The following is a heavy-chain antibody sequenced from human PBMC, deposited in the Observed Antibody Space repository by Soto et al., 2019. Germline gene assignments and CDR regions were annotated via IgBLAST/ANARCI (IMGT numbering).Heavy chain of an antibody. CDR1: GYTFTSYG. CDR2: ISAYNGNT. J-gene: IGHJ4*02. CDR3: ARGRGYCGGDCYLIPYDS. D-gene: IGHD2-21*02. V-gene: IGHV1-18*01. Sequence: ASVKVSCKASGYTFTSYGISWVRQAPGQGLEWMGWISAYNGNTNYAQKLQGRVTMTTDTSTSTAYMELRSLRSDDTAVYYCARGRGYCGGDCYLIPYDSWGQGTLVTVSS.